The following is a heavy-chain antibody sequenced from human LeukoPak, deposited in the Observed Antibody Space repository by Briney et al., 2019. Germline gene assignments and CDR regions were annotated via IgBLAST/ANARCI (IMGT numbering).Heavy chain of an antibody. CDR3: AKNYDTNGYYPDS. Sequence: GGSLRLSCAASGFTFSNYAMSWVRQAPGKGLEWVSAISGSGGSTYYADSVKGRFTISRDNSKSTLYLEMNSLRAEDTAVYYCAKNYDTNGYYPDSWGKGTLVTVSS. CDR1: GFTFSNYA. V-gene: IGHV3-23*01. D-gene: IGHD3-22*01. CDR2: ISGSGGST. J-gene: IGHJ4*02.